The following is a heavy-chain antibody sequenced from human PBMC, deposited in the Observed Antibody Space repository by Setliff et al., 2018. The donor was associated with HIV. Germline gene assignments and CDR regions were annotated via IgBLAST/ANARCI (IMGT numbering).Heavy chain of an antibody. D-gene: IGHD3-10*02. Sequence: PGGSLRLSCAASGFTFSSYGMHWVRQAPGKGLEWVSFIRYDGSNKYYADSMKGRFTISRDNSKSTLYLQMSSLRDEDTAVYYCAKVFVFGVDAFDIWGQGTMVTVSS. CDR3: AKVFVFGVDAFDI. CDR1: GFTFSSYG. J-gene: IGHJ3*02. CDR2: IRYDGSNK. V-gene: IGHV3-30*02.